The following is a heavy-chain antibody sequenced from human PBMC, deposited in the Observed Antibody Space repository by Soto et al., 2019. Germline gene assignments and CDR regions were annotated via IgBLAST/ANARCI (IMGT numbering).Heavy chain of an antibody. J-gene: IGHJ5*02. D-gene: IGHD3-3*01. CDR3: ARGAAYYDFWSGSRENNWFDP. CDR2: IIPILGIA. CDR1: GGTFSSYT. Sequence: SVKVSCKASGGTFSSYTISWVRQAPGQGLEWMGKIIPILGIANYAQKFQGRVTITADKSTSTAYMELSSLRSEDTAVYYCARGAAYYDFWSGSRENNWFDPWGQGTLVTVSS. V-gene: IGHV1-69*02.